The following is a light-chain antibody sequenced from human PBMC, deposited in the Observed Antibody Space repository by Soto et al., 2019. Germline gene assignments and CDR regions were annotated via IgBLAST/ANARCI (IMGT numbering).Light chain of an antibody. CDR2: GAS. V-gene: IGKV3-20*01. CDR3: QQYGSSPLYT. Sequence: EIVLTQSPGTLSLCQGERATLSCRASQSVSSSYLAWYQQKPGQAPRLLIYGASSRATGIPDRFSGSGSGPDFTLTISRLEPEDFAVYYCQQYGSSPLYTFGQGTKLEIK. J-gene: IGKJ2*01. CDR1: QSVSSSY.